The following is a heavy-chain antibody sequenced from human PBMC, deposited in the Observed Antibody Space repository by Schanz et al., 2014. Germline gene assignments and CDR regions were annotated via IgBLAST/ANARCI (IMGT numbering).Heavy chain of an antibody. CDR1: GYTFISYF. J-gene: IGHJ4*02. Sequence: QVQLVQSGAEVKKPGASVKVSCKASGYTFISYFIHWVRQAPGQGLEWMGIINPTGGSTSCAQRCQGRVTVTRDTSTSTVYMELSSLRSEDTAVYYCARAAYGGYTSTPLRYWGQGTLVTVSS. V-gene: IGHV1-46*01. D-gene: IGHD5-12*01. CDR2: INPTGGST. CDR3: ARAAYGGYTSTPLRY.